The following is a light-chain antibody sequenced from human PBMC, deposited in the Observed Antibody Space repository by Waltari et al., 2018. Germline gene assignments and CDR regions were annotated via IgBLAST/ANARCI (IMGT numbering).Light chain of an antibody. J-gene: IGKJ1*01. V-gene: IGKV3-20*01. CDR1: QSVSRS. CDR2: GAS. CDR3: QHYVRLPAT. Sequence: SVLARRLGNLCLPPGESRTLACRASQSVSRSLAWYQQKPGQAPKLLIYGASTRATGIPDRLPGSGSGTDFSLTISSLEPEDFAIYCCQHYVRLPATFGQGTKVEIK.